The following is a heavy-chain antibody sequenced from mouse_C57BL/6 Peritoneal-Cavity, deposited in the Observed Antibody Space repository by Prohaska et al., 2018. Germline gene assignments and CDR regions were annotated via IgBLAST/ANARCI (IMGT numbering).Heavy chain of an antibody. CDR1: GYTFTDYY. CDR3: TRGVTAT. J-gene: IGHJ3*01. V-gene: IGHV1-75*01. Sequence: SCKASGYTFTDYYINWVQQRPGQGLEWIGWIFPGSGSTYYNEKFKGKATLSVDNYLSRGFMLVSRLTAKDFAVYFCTRGVTATWGQGTLVTVSA. CDR2: IFPGSGST. D-gene: IGHD2-3*01.